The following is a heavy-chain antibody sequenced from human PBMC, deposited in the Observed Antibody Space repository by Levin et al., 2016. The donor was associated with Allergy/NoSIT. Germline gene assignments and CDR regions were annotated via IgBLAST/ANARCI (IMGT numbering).Heavy chain of an antibody. CDR3: ARVRFIRGAEGLGYFDY. V-gene: IGHV3-11*05. J-gene: IGHJ4*02. D-gene: IGHD7-27*01. CDR2: ISSSSSYT. Sequence: RQAPGKGLEWVSYISSSSSYTNYADSVKGRFTISRDNAKNSLYLQMNSLRAEDTAVYYCARVRFIRGAEGLGYFDYWGQGTLVTVSS.